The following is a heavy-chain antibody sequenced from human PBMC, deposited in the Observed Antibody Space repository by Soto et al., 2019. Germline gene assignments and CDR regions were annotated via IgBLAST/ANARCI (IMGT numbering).Heavy chain of an antibody. J-gene: IGHJ4*02. Sequence: QVQLVQSGAEVKKPGSSVKVSCKASGGTFSSYAISWVRQAPGQGLEWMGGIIPIFGTANYAQKFQGRVTITADESTSTAYMELSSLRSEDTAVYYCARDNYYDSSGYWQGRTFDYWGQGTLVTVSS. CDR3: ARDNYYDSSGYWQGRTFDY. CDR2: IIPIFGTA. D-gene: IGHD3-22*01. CDR1: GGTFSSYA. V-gene: IGHV1-69*12.